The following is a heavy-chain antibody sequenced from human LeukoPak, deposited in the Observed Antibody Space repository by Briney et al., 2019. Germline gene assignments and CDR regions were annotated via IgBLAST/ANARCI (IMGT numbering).Heavy chain of an antibody. CDR1: GFTFSKYA. V-gene: IGHV3-23*01. J-gene: IGHJ4*02. D-gene: IGHD3-22*01. CDR2: ISGSGANT. CDR3: TRVYDSSGYYYYFDY. Sequence: PGGSLRLSCAASGFTFSKYAMSGVRPAPGKGVEWVSAISGSGANTYYADSVKGRFTISRDNSKNTLYLQMNSLRAEDTAVYYCTRVYDSSGYYYYFDYWGQGTLVTVSS.